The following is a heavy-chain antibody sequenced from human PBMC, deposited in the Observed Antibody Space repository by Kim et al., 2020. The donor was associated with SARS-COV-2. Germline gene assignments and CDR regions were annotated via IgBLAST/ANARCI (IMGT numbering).Heavy chain of an antibody. CDR3: ARGARGYSGYEGY. CDR1: GFTFSSYS. D-gene: IGHD5-12*01. Sequence: GGSLRLSCAASGFTFSSYSMNWVRQAPGKGLEWVSSISSSSSYIYYADSVKGRFTISRDNAKNSLYLQMNSLRAEDTAVYYCARGARGYSGYEGYWGQGTLVTVSS. CDR2: ISSSSSYI. V-gene: IGHV3-21*01. J-gene: IGHJ4*02.